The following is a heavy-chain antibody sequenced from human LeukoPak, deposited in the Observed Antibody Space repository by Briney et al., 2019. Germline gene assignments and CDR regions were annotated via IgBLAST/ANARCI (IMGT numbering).Heavy chain of an antibody. Sequence: SETLSLTCAVSGGSISSSNWWSWVRQPPGKGLEWIGEIYHSGSTNYNPSLKSRVTISVDKSKNQFSPKLSSVTAADTAVYYCARGLGYCSGGSCYALSDYYGMDVWGQGTTVTVSS. CDR2: IYHSGST. V-gene: IGHV4-4*02. CDR3: ARGLGYCSGGSCYALSDYYGMDV. D-gene: IGHD2-15*01. J-gene: IGHJ6*02. CDR1: GGSISSSNW.